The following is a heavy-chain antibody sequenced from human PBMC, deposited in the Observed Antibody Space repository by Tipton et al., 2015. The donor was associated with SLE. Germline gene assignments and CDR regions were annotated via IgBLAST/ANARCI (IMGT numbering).Heavy chain of an antibody. CDR3: ARGPKTRLTLVRASNAFDY. CDR2: INHRGST. V-gene: IGHV4-34*01. D-gene: IGHD3-10*01. Sequence: TLSLTCTVYGGSFSDYYWSWIRQPPGKGLEWIGEINHRGSTNYNPSLKSRVTLSVDTSKNQFSLRLRSVTAADTAVYFCARGPKTRLTLVRASNAFDYWGQGTLVTVSS. CDR1: GGSFSDYY. J-gene: IGHJ4*02.